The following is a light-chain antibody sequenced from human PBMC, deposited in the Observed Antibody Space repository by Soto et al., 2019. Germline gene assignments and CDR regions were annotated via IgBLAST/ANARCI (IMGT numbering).Light chain of an antibody. V-gene: IGKV3-15*01. Sequence: EIVMTQSPATLSVSPGERATLSCRASQSVSSNVAWYQQKPGQAPRLLIYGASSMATGIPARFSASGSGTAFTLTIISRQSEDFAVSYCQQYHNWPPLTFGGGTKVEI. CDR2: GAS. CDR1: QSVSSN. J-gene: IGKJ4*01. CDR3: QQYHNWPPLT.